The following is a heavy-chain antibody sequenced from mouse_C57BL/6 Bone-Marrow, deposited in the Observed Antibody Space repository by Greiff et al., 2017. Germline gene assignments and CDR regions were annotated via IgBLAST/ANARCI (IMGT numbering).Heavy chain of an antibody. V-gene: IGHV1-69*01. CDR2: IDPSDSYT. CDR3: ARGGDGSSILCAY. D-gene: IGHD1-1*01. CDR1: GYTFTSYW. J-gene: IGHJ3*01. Sequence: QVQLQQPGAELVMPGASVKLSCKASGYTFTSYWMHWVKQRPGQGLEWIGEIDPSDSYTNYNQKFKGKSTLTVDKSSSTAYMQLSSLTSEDSAVXYCARGGDGSSILCAYWGQGTLVTVSA.